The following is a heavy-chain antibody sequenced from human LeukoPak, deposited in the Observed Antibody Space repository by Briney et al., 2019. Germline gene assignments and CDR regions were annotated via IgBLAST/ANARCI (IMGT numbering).Heavy chain of an antibody. J-gene: IGHJ4*02. CDR3: AKDTRMYSSSPDY. CDR1: GFTFDDYA. CDR2: ISCNSGSI. Sequence: SLRLSCAASGFTFDDYAMHWVWHAPGKGRERGSGISCNSGSIGYADSVKGRFIISRDNAKNSLYLQMNSLRAEDTALYYCAKDTRMYSSSPDYWGQGTLVTVSS. V-gene: IGHV3-9*01. D-gene: IGHD6-6*01.